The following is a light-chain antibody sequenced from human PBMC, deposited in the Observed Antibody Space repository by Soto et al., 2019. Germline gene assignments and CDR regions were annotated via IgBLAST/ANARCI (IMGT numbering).Light chain of an antibody. CDR2: SAS. Sequence: DIQMTQSPSSVSASVGDRVTIICRASEDISXWLXWYQQKPGKAPKLLIYSASTLQSGVPSRFSGSGSGTDFTLTINSLQPEDFATYYCQQANSFPRTFGPGTKVDIK. J-gene: IGKJ3*01. V-gene: IGKV1D-12*01. CDR1: EDISXW. CDR3: QQANSFPRT.